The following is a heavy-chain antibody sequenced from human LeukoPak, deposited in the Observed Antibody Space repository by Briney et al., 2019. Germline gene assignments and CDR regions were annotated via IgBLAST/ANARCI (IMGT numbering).Heavy chain of an antibody. CDR1: GYTFINYE. CDR3: AREDYFGSGSFSNWFDP. Sequence: SVKVSCKASGYTFINYEINWVRQATGQGLESMGWMNPHTANTGYAQKFQGRVTMTWNTSISTAYMELSSLRSEDTAVYYCAREDYFGSGSFSNWFDPWGQGTLVTVSS. V-gene: IGHV1-8*01. D-gene: IGHD3-10*01. CDR2: MNPHTANT. J-gene: IGHJ5*02.